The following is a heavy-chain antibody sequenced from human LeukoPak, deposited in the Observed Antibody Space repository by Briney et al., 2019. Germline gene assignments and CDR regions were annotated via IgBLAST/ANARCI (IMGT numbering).Heavy chain of an antibody. V-gene: IGHV3-30-3*01. J-gene: IGHJ4*02. CDR1: GFTFSSYS. CDR3: ARGFVVVVAATPAIY. D-gene: IGHD2-15*01. Sequence: PGGSLRLSCAASGFTFSSYSMNWVRQAPGKGLEWVAIISYDGSNKYYADSVKGRFTISRDNSKNTLYLQMNSLRAEDTAVYYCARGFVVVVAATPAIYWGQGTLVTVSS. CDR2: ISYDGSNK.